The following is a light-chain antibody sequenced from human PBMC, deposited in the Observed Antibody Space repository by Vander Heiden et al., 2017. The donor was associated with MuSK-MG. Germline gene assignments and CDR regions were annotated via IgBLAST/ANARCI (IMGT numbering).Light chain of an antibody. CDR1: SSNIGAGYD. CDR2: GNS. CDR3: QSYDSSLSGPL. J-gene: IGLJ2*01. Sequence: QSVLTQPPSVSGPPGQRVTISCTGSSSNIGAGYDVHWYQQPPGTAPKLLIYGNSNRPSGVPDRFSGSKSGTSASLAITGLQAEDEADYYCQSYDSSLSGPLFGGGTKLTVL. V-gene: IGLV1-40*01.